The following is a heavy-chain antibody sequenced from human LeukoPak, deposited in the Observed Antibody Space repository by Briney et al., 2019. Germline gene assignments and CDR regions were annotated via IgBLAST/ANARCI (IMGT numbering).Heavy chain of an antibody. CDR3: ARDVRFLEWLPSRSYWYFDL. V-gene: IGHV4-59*12. CDR1: GGSIRSYY. J-gene: IGHJ2*01. D-gene: IGHD3-3*01. CDR2: IYYSGST. Sequence: PSETLSLTCTVSGGSIRSYYWSWIRQPPGKGLEWIGYIYYSGSTNYNPSLKSRVTTSVDTSKNQFSLKLSSVTAADTAVYYCARDVRFLEWLPSRSYWYFDLWGRGTLVTVSS.